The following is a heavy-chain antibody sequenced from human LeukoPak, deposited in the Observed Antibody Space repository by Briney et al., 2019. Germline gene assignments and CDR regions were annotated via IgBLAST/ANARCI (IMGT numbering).Heavy chain of an antibody. CDR2: INPNRGGA. Sequence: GASVKVSCKASGYTFTGYYIHWVRQAPGQGLEWMGWINPNRGGANYAQKFQGRFTMTRDTSISTAYMELSRLRYDDTAVYYCARDPEEGSSSGFDSWGQGTLVTVSS. V-gene: IGHV1-2*02. D-gene: IGHD6-6*01. CDR1: GYTFTGYY. J-gene: IGHJ4*02. CDR3: ARDPEEGSSSGFDS.